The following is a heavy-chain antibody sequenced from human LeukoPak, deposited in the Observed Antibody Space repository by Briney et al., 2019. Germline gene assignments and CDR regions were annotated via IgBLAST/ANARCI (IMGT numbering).Heavy chain of an antibody. CDR3: ARGGRKMVRGVINLYYYYMDV. D-gene: IGHD3-10*01. V-gene: IGHV1-8*03. Sequence: AAVKVSCKASGYTFTSYDINWVRQATGQGLEWMGWMNPNSGNTGYAQKFQGRVTITRNTSISTAYMELSSLRSEDTAVYYCARGGRKMVRGVINLYYYYMDVWGKGTTVTVSS. CDR1: GYTFTSYD. J-gene: IGHJ6*03. CDR2: MNPNSGNT.